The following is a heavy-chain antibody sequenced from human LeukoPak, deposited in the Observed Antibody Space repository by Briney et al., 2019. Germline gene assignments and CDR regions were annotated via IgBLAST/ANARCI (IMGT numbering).Heavy chain of an antibody. J-gene: IGHJ4*02. CDR2: INHSGST. V-gene: IGHV4-34*01. CDR3: ARGLLSSGYYYYFDY. D-gene: IGHD3-22*01. Sequence: PSETLSLTCAVYGGSFSGYYWSWIRQPPGKGLEWIGEINHSGSTNYNPSLKSRVTISVDTSKNQFSLKLSSVTAADTAVYYCARGLLSSGYYYYFDYWGQGTLVTVSS. CDR1: GGSFSGYY.